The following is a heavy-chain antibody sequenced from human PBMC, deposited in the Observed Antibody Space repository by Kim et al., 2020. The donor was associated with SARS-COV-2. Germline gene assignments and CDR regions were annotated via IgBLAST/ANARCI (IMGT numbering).Heavy chain of an antibody. CDR3: TTDKEVTIFGVVITLWFDY. CDR1: GFTFSNAW. D-gene: IGHD3-3*01. V-gene: IGHV3-15*01. J-gene: IGHJ4*02. CDR2: IKSKTDGGTT. Sequence: GGSLRLSCAASGFTFSNAWMSWVRQAPGKGLEWVGRIKSKTDGGTTDYAAPVKGRFTISRDDSKNTLYLQMNSLKTEDTAVYYCTTDKEVTIFGVVITLWFDYWGQGTLVTVSS.